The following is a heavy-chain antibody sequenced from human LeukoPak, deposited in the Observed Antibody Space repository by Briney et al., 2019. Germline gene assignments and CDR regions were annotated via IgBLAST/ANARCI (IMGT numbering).Heavy chain of an antibody. CDR1: AFTFSSYW. J-gene: IGHJ4*02. Sequence: PGGSLRLSCAASAFTFSSYWMTWVRQAPGKGLEWVANIKQDGSAKYYVDSVKGRFTISRDNAKNSLFLQMNSLRVEDTAVYYCAGGQGWLLDYWGQGTLVTVSS. D-gene: IGHD2-15*01. V-gene: IGHV3-7*05. CDR2: IKQDGSAK. CDR3: AGGQGWLLDY.